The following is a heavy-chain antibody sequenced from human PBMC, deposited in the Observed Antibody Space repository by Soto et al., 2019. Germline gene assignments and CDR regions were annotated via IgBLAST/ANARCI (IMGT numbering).Heavy chain of an antibody. D-gene: IGHD3-10*01. J-gene: IGHJ6*03. V-gene: IGHV1-8*01. CDR1: GYTFTSYD. Sequence: GASVKVSCKASGYTFTSYDINWVRQANEQGLERMGWMNPNSGNTGYAQKFQGRVTMTRNTSISTAYMELSSLRSEDTAVYYCARGNLWFGELSNLFYYYYMDVWGKGTTVTVSS. CDR2: MNPNSGNT. CDR3: ARGNLWFGELSNLFYYYYMDV.